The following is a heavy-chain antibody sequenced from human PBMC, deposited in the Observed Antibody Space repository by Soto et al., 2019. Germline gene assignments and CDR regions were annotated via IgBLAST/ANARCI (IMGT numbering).Heavy chain of an antibody. CDR3: ASHYYDSSGGRYGMDV. V-gene: IGHV1-8*01. J-gene: IGHJ6*02. Sequence: QVQLVQSGAEVKKPGASVKVSCKASGYTFTSYDINWVRQATGQGLEWMGWMNPNSGNTGYAQKFQGRVTMTRNTSISTAYMELSSLRSEDTAVYYCASHYYDSSGGRYGMDVWGQGTTVTVSS. D-gene: IGHD3-22*01. CDR2: MNPNSGNT. CDR1: GYTFTSYD.